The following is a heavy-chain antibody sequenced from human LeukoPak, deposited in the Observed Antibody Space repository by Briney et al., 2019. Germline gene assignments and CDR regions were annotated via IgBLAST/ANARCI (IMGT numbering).Heavy chain of an antibody. J-gene: IGHJ4*02. CDR2: IYHSGST. D-gene: IGHD1-1*01. CDR3: ARDRKASPNWELDY. V-gene: IGHV4-4*02. CDR1: GGSISSSNW. Sequence: PSGTLSLTCAVSGGSISSSNWWSWVRQPPGKGLEWIGEIYHSGSTNYNPSLKSRVTISVDKSKNQFSLKLSSVTAADTAVYYCARDRKASPNWELDYWGQGTLVTVSS.